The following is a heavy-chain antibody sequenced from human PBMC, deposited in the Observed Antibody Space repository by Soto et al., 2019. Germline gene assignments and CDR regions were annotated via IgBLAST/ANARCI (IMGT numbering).Heavy chain of an antibody. Sequence: SETLSLTCTISGGSVSSGSYYWSWIRQPPGKGLEWIGYIYYSGSTNYNPSLKSRVTISVDTSKNQFSLKLCSVTAADTAVYYCAMGADTVYYYYGMDVWGQGTTVTVSS. CDR3: AMGADTVYYYYGMDV. CDR1: GGSVSSGSYY. CDR2: IYYSGST. V-gene: IGHV4-61*01. J-gene: IGHJ6*02. D-gene: IGHD5-18*01.